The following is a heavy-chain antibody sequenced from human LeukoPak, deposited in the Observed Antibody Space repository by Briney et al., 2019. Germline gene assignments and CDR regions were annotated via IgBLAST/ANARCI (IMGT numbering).Heavy chain of an antibody. V-gene: IGHV3-64*01. D-gene: IGHD3-9*01. Sequence: PGGSLRVSCAASGFTFSSYALHWVRQAPGKGLEYVSAISSNGGSTYYANSVKGRFTISRDNSKNTLYLQMGSLRAEDMAVYYCAREDYDIPYYFDYWGQGTLVTVSS. CDR2: ISSNGGST. CDR1: GFTFSSYA. CDR3: AREDYDIPYYFDY. J-gene: IGHJ4*02.